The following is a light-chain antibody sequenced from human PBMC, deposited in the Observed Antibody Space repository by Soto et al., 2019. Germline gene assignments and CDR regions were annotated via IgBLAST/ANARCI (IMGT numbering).Light chain of an antibody. J-gene: IGKJ1*01. V-gene: IGKV3-20*01. CDR2: GGS. CDR1: QSVSSNY. Sequence: ENVLTQSPGTLSLSPGERATLSCRASQSVSSNYLAWYQQIPGQAPRLLIYGGSSRATGIPDRFSGSGSGTDFTLTISSLQSEDFAVYYCQQYNNWPPWTFGQGTKVDIK. CDR3: QQYNNWPPWT.